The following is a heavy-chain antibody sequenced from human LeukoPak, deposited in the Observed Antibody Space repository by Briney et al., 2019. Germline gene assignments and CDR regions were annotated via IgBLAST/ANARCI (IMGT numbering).Heavy chain of an antibody. CDR3: ATPRLPYYYYGMDV. CDR2: ISWNSGSI. V-gene: IGHV3-9*01. D-gene: IGHD2-15*01. CDR1: GFTFDDYA. J-gene: IGHJ6*02. Sequence: GGSLRLSCAASGFTFDDYAMHWVRQAPGKGLEWVSGISWNSGSIGYADSVKGRFTISRDNAKNSLYLQMNSLRAEDTALYYCATPRLPYYYYGMDVWGQGTTVTVSS.